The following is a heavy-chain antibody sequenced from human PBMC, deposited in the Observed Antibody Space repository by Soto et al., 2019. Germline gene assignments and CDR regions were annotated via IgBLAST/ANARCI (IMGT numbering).Heavy chain of an antibody. CDR3: AKGPRYSSSWYREAGFDY. Sequence: EVQLVESGGGLVQPGGSLRLSCAASGFTFSSYAMSWVRQAPGKGLEWVSAISGSGGSTYYADSVKGRFTISRDNSKNTLYLQMNSLRAEDTAVYYCAKGPRYSSSWYREAGFDYWGQGTLVTVSS. CDR2: ISGSGGST. CDR1: GFTFSSYA. V-gene: IGHV3-23*04. D-gene: IGHD6-13*01. J-gene: IGHJ4*02.